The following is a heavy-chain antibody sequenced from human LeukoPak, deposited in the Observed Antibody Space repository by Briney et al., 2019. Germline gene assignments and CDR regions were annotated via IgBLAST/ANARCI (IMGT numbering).Heavy chain of an antibody. V-gene: IGHV4-34*01. D-gene: IGHD6-13*01. J-gene: IGHJ5*02. CDR3: ARGLLFFMGSSWPNWFDP. Sequence: SETLSLTCAVYGGSFSGYYWSWIRQPPGKGLEWIGEINHSGSTNYNPSLKSRVTISVDTSKNQFSLKLSSVTAADKAVYYCARGLLFFMGSSWPNWFDPWGQGTLVTVSS. CDR2: INHSGST. CDR1: GGSFSGYY.